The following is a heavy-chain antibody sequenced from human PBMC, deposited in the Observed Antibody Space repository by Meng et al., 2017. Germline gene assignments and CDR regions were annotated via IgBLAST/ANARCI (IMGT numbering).Heavy chain of an antibody. V-gene: IGHV4-34*01. CDR3: AREQLWPTAGLDY. J-gene: IGHJ4*02. Sequence: QLQLQQGGAGLLQPSETLSLTCAVYGGSFSGYYWSWIRQPPGKGLEWIGEINHSGSTNYNPSLKSRVTISVDTSKNQFSLKLSSVTAADTAVYYCAREQLWPTAGLDYWGQGTLVTVSS. D-gene: IGHD5-18*01. CDR1: GGSFSGYY. CDR2: INHSGST.